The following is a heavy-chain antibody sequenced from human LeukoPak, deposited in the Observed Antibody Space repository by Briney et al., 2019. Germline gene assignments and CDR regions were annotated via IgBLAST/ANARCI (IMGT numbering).Heavy chain of an antibody. Sequence: GGSLRLSCAASRFTFSSYAMSWVRQAPGKGLEWVSAISGGGGSTYYADSVKGRFTISRDNSKNTLYLQMNSLRAEDTAVYYCAKDRVITFGGVIVTHDAFDTWGQGTMVTVSS. J-gene: IGHJ3*02. V-gene: IGHV3-23*01. D-gene: IGHD3-16*02. CDR1: RFTFSSYA. CDR2: ISGGGGST. CDR3: AKDRVITFGGVIVTHDAFDT.